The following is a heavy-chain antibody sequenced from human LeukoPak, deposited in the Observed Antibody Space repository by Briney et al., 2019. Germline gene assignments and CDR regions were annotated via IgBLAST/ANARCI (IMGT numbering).Heavy chain of an antibody. CDR1: GGTFSSYA. J-gene: IGHJ4*02. Sequence: GSSVKVSCKASGGTFSSYAIRWVRQAPGQGLEWMGRVIAILGMANYAQKFQGRVTITADKSTSTAYIELSSLRSEDTAVDYCANDYHILTGRDYWGPGTLVTVSS. D-gene: IGHD3-9*01. V-gene: IGHV1-69*04. CDR2: VIAILGMA. CDR3: ANDYHILTGRDY.